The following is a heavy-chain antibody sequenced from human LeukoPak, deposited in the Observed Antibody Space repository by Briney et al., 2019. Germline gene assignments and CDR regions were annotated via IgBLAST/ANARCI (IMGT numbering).Heavy chain of an antibody. V-gene: IGHV1-2*02. D-gene: IGHD3-22*01. CDR1: GFTFTAYY. Sequence: VASVKVSCKASGFTFTAYYMHWVRQAPGQGLEWMGWINPNSGGTNYAQKFQGRVTMTRDTSISTAYMELSRLRSDDTAVYYCARGARGHYYDSSGYYYYWGQGTLVTVSS. CDR2: INPNSGGT. J-gene: IGHJ4*02. CDR3: ARGARGHYYDSSGYYYY.